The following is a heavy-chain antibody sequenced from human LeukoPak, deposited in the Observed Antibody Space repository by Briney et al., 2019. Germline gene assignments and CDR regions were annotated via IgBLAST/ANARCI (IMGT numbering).Heavy chain of an antibody. Sequence: SGESLKISCKGSGYSFTSYWIGWVRQMPGKGPEWKGIIYPGDSDTRYSPSFQGQVTISADKSISTAYLQWSSLKASDTAVYHCARHNRAYYYGSGVALPGGMDVWGQGTTVTVSS. CDR2: IYPGDSDT. CDR1: GYSFTSYW. J-gene: IGHJ6*02. V-gene: IGHV5-51*01. CDR3: ARHNRAYYYGSGVALPGGMDV. D-gene: IGHD3-10*01.